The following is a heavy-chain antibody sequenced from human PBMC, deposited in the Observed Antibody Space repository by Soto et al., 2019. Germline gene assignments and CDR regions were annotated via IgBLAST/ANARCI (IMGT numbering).Heavy chain of an antibody. D-gene: IGHD1-26*01. CDR3: TRRQILINSSGGLDV. CDR1: WCTSSCCP. CDR2: IRGNLNPYAT. Sequence: GGSLRLSCATSWCTSSCCPIHVVRQPSESALEWLGRIRGNLNPYATSYAAPVNGRFTISTDDSNNMAFLQMTSLQTEDTAVYYCTRRQILINSSGGLDVWGQGTTVTSP. V-gene: IGHV3-73*01. J-gene: IGHJ6*02.